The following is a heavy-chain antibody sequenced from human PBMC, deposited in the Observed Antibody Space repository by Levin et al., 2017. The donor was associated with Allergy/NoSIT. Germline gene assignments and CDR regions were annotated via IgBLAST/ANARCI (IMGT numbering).Heavy chain of an antibody. CDR3: ARDVVVVTATPAGSYYYYYGMDG. D-gene: IGHD2-21*02. J-gene: IGHJ6*02. Sequence: SCAASGFTFSDYYMSWIRQAPGKGLEWVSYISSSSSYTNYADSVKGRFTISRDNAKNSLYLQMNSLRAEDTAVYYCARDVVVVTATPAGSYYYYYGMDGWGQGTTVTVSS. V-gene: IGHV3-11*05. CDR1: GFTFSDYY. CDR2: ISSSSSYT.